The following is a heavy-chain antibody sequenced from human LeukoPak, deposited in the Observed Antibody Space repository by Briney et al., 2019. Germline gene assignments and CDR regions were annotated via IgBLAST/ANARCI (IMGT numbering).Heavy chain of an antibody. D-gene: IGHD1-1*01. V-gene: IGHV4-59*01. Sequence: SETLSLTCTVSGGSLSPYYWSWIRQAPGKGLQWIGYILYNGRTTNYNPSLESRATILVDTSNNQFSLKLNSVTAADTAVYYCARVGDWSDLVYWGQGILVTVSS. CDR1: GGSLSPYY. CDR3: ARVGDWSDLVY. J-gene: IGHJ4*02. CDR2: ILYNGRTT.